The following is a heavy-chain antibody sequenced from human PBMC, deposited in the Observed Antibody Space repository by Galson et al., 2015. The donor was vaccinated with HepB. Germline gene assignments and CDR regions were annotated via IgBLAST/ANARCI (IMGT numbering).Heavy chain of an antibody. J-gene: IGHJ6*02. D-gene: IGHD2-2*01. CDR1: GYSFTSYW. Sequence: QSGAEVKKPGESLKISCKGSGYSFTSYWIGWVRQMPGKGLEWMGIIYPGDSDTRYSPSFQGQVTISADKSISTAYLQWSSLKASDTAMYYCARDTIVVVPAASPPLRYYGMDVWGQGTTVTVSS. V-gene: IGHV5-51*01. CDR2: IYPGDSDT. CDR3: ARDTIVVVPAASPPLRYYGMDV.